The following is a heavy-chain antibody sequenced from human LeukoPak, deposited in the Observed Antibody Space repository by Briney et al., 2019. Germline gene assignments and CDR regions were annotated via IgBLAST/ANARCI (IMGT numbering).Heavy chain of an antibody. J-gene: IGHJ4*02. CDR3: ARRAYSSSSPPFDY. D-gene: IGHD6-6*01. CDR2: INSDGSST. V-gene: IGHV3-74*01. CDR1: GFTFSSYW. Sequence: GGSLRLSCAASGFTFSSYWMRWVRQAPGKGLVWVSHINSDGSSTTYANSVKGRFTISRDNAKNTLYLQMNSLRAEDTAVYYCARRAYSSSSPPFDYWGQGTLVTVSS.